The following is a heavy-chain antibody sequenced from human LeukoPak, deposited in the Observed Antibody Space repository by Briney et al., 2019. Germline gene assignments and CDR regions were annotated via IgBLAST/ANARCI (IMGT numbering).Heavy chain of an antibody. V-gene: IGHV1-8*01. D-gene: IGHD2-21*02. CDR3: ARGDRVVVTAISYYFDY. CDR1: GYTFTSYD. Sequence: ASVKVSCKASGYTFTSYDINWVRQATGQGLEWMGWMNPNSGNTGYAQKFQGRVTMTRNTSISTAYMELSSLRSEDTAAYYCARGDRVVVTAISYYFDYWGQGTLVTVSS. CDR2: MNPNSGNT. J-gene: IGHJ4*02.